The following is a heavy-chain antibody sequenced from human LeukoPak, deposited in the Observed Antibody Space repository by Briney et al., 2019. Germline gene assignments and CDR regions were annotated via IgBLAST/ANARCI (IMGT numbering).Heavy chain of an antibody. CDR2: ISAYNHGT. CDR1: GYTFTSSG. J-gene: IGHJ6*02. Sequence: GASVKVSCKASGYTFTSSGISWVRQAPGQGLEWMGWISAYNHGTYYAQKFQGRVTMTRNTSISAAYMELSSLRSEDTAVYYCARGGSSWYPRDYYYYGMDVWGQGTTVTVSS. V-gene: IGHV1-18*01. D-gene: IGHD6-13*01. CDR3: ARGGSSWYPRDYYYYGMDV.